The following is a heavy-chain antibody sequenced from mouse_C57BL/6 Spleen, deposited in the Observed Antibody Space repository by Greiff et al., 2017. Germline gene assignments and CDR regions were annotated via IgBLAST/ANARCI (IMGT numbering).Heavy chain of an antibody. J-gene: IGHJ4*01. D-gene: IGHD2-14*01. Sequence: QVQLQQSGAELVRPGASVTLSCKASGYTFTDYEMHWVKQTPVHGLEWIATIDPGTGGTAYNQKFKGKAILTAEKSSSTAYMELRSLTSEDSAVXYCRRGGYPRFDYWGQGTSVTVSS. CDR3: RRGGYPRFDY. CDR1: GYTFTDYE. V-gene: IGHV1-15*01. CDR2: IDPGTGGT.